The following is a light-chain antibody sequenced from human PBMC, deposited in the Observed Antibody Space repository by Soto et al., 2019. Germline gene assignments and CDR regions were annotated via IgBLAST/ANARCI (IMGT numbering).Light chain of an antibody. CDR2: DAS. Sequence: DIQMTQSPSTLSASVVDRVTITCRASQSISTWLAWYQQKPGKAPKLLIYDASSLESGVPSRFSGSGSGTEFTLTISSLQPDDFATYHCQQYTSYWTFGQGTKVDIK. CDR1: QSISTW. CDR3: QQYTSYWT. V-gene: IGKV1-5*01. J-gene: IGKJ1*01.